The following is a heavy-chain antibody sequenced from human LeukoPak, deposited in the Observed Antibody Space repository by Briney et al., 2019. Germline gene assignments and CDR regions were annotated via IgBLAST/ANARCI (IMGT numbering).Heavy chain of an antibody. CDR3: ARGSRWYSSDY. D-gene: IGHD4-23*01. Sequence: PSETLSLTCAVYGGSFSGYYWSWIRQPPGKGLEWIGEINHSGSTNYNPSLKSRVTISVDTSKNQFSLKLSSVTAADTAVYYCARGSRWYSSDYWGQGTLVIVSS. V-gene: IGHV4-34*01. CDR1: GGSFSGYY. J-gene: IGHJ4*02. CDR2: INHSGST.